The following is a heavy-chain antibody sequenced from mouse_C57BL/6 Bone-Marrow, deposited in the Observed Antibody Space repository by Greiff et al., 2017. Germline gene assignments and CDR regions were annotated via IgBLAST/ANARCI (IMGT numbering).Heavy chain of an antibody. J-gene: IGHJ4*01. CDR2: ISSGGSYT. CDR1: GFTFSSYG. Sequence: EVMLVESGGDLVKPGGSLKLSCAASGFTFSSYGMSWVRQTPDKRLEWVATISSGGSYTYYTDSVKGRFTISRDNAKNTLDLQKSSLKSEYTAMYYCARQGYYAMYYWGQGTSVTVSS. V-gene: IGHV5-6*02. CDR3: ARQGYYAMYY.